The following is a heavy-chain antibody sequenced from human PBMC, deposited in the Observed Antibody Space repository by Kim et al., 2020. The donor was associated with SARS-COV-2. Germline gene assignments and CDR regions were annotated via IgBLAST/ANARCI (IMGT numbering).Heavy chain of an antibody. D-gene: IGHD6-13*01. CDR1: GGSFSGYY. J-gene: IGHJ6*02. CDR2: INHSGST. CDR3: ARATSGYSSSWYVYYYYGMDV. Sequence: SETLSLTCAVYGGSFSGYYWSWIRQPPGKGLEWIGEINHSGSTNYNPSLKSRVTISVDTSKNQFSLKLSSVTAADTAVYYCARATSGYSSSWYVYYYYGMDVWGQGTTVTVSS. V-gene: IGHV4-34*01.